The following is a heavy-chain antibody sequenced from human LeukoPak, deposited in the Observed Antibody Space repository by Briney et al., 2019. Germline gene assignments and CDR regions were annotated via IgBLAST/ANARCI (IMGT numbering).Heavy chain of an antibody. CDR2: IRYDGSNK. D-gene: IGHD6-13*01. V-gene: IGHV3-30*02. CDR3: AKGKSSSWFDAFDI. J-gene: IGHJ3*02. Sequence: GGFLRLSCAASGFTFSSYGMHWVRQAPGKGREWVAFIRYDGSNKYYADSVKGRFTISRDNSKNTLYLQMNSLKTEDTAVYYCAKGKSSSWFDAFDIWGQGTMVTVSS. CDR1: GFTFSSYG.